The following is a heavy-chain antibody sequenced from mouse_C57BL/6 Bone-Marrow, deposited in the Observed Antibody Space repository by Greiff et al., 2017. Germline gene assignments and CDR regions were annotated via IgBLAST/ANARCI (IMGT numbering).Heavy chain of an antibody. CDR3: ARDYGSPYYFDY. J-gene: IGHJ2*01. V-gene: IGHV1-69*01. CDR1: GYTFTSYW. D-gene: IGHD1-1*01. Sequence: VKLQQSGAELVMPGASVKLSCKASGYTFTSYWMHWVKQRPGQGLEWIGEIDPSDSYTNYNQKFKGKSTLTVDKSSSTAYMQLSSLTSEDSAVYYCARDYGSPYYFDYWGQGTTLTVSS. CDR2: IDPSDSYT.